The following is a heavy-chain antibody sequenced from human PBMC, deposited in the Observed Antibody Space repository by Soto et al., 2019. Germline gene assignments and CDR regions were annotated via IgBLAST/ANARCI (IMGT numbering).Heavy chain of an antibody. D-gene: IGHD3-10*01. CDR1: GFTFSSYA. V-gene: IGHV3-23*01. CDR3: AKDYYVSVWFGLPNFDY. Sequence: EVQLLESGGGLVQPGGSLRLSCAASGFTFSSYAMSWVRQAPGKGLEWVSAISGSGGSTYYADSVKGRFTISRDNSKNTLYLQMNSLRAEDTAVYYCAKDYYVSVWFGLPNFDYWGQGTLVTVSS. CDR2: ISGSGGST. J-gene: IGHJ4*02.